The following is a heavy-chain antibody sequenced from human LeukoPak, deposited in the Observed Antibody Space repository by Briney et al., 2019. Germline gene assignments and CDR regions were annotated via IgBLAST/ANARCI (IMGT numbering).Heavy chain of an antibody. CDR3: ARDRSYYSDTGADY. D-gene: IGHD3-22*01. V-gene: IGHV4-61*02. Sequence: SEALSPTCTVSGASINRGTHYWSWVRQAAGKGLEWLGRVYATGNTNYNPSLWSRLSISIDTSRNQFSLRLSSVTAADTAIYYCARDRSYYSDTGADYWGQGIMVIVSS. CDR2: VYATGNT. CDR1: GASINRGTHY. J-gene: IGHJ4*02.